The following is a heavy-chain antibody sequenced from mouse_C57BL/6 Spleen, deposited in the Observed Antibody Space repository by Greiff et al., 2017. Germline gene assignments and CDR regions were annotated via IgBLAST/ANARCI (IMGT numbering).Heavy chain of an antibody. V-gene: IGHV1-54*01. CDR3: ARPLYYDYDGGFAY. Sequence: QVQLQQSGAELVRPGTSVKVSCKASGYAFTNYLIEWVTQRPGQGLEWIGVINPGSGGTNYNEKFKCKATLTADKSSSTAYMQLSSLTSEDSAVYFCARPLYYDYDGGFAYWGQGTLVTVAA. CDR2: INPGSGGT. J-gene: IGHJ3*01. CDR1: GYAFTNYL. D-gene: IGHD2-4*01.